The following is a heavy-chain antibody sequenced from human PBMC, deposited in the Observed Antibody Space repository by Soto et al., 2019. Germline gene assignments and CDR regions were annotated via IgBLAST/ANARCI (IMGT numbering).Heavy chain of an antibody. Sequence: QVQLVQSGPEVKKPGASVKVSCQTSGYTFTSYGINWVRQAPGQGPEWVGWISPLSGDTKYAQSVQGRVTFTTGTYSGTAYMDRRMMTSEYTAVYYFARDGGTYYSDRSGVPCWGQGTLVPV. CDR1: GYTFTSYG. CDR2: ISPLSGDT. CDR3: ARDGGTYYSDRSGVPC. V-gene: IGHV1-18*01. D-gene: IGHD3-22*01. J-gene: IGHJ4*02.